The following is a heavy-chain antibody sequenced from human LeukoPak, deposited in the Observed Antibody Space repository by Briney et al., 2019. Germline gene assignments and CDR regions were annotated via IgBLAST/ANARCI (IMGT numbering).Heavy chain of an antibody. D-gene: IGHD3-10*01. CDR2: IIPIFGTA. V-gene: IGHV1-69*13. J-gene: IGHJ4*02. CDR1: GGTFSSYA. Sequence: AVTVSCKASGGTFSSYAISWVRQAPGQGREGMGGIIPIFGTANYAQKFQGRVTITADESTSTAYMELSSLRSEDMAVYYCASVLRDYYGSGPLGYWGQGTLVTVSS. CDR3: ASVLRDYYGSGPLGY.